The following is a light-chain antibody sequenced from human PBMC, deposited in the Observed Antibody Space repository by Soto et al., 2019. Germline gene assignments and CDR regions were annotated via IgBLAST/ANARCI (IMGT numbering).Light chain of an antibody. J-gene: IGLJ1*01. V-gene: IGLV1-44*01. CDR1: SSYIGSNT. CDR3: AGWDDSLNVYV. Sequence: QSVLTQPPSASGTPGQRVMISCSGSSSYIGSNTVNWYRQLPGTAPKLLIYNNNQRPSGVPDRFSGSRSGTSASLAIGGLQSEDDADYYCAGWDDSLNVYVFGIGTKLTVL. CDR2: NNN.